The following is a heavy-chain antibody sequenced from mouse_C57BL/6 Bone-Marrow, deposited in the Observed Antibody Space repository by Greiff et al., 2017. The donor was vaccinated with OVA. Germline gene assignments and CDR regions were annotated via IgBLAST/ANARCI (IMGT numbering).Heavy chain of an antibody. CDR3: ARPFYYSNDVDD. CDR1: GYTFTSYW. V-gene: IGHV1-59*01. CDR2: IDPSDSYT. J-gene: IGHJ2*01. D-gene: IGHD2-5*01. Sequence: QVQLQQPGAELVRPGTSVKLSCKASGYTFTSYWMHWVKQRPGQGLEWIGVIDPSDSYTNYNQKFKGKATLTVDTSSSTAYMQLSSLTSEDSAVYYCARPFYYSNDVDDWGQGTTLTVSS.